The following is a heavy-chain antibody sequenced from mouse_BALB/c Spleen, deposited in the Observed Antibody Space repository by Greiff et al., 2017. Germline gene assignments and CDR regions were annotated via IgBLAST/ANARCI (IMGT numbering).Heavy chain of an antibody. CDR2: ISYDGSN. D-gene: IGHD2-1*01. Sequence: EVKVEESGPGLVKPSQSLSLTCSVTGYSITSGYYWNWIRQFPGNKLEWMGYISYDGSNNYNPSLKNRISITRDTSKNQFFLKLNSVTTEDTATYYCAREGGNYDYWGQGTTLTVSS. CDR1: GYSITSGYY. J-gene: IGHJ2*01. CDR3: AREGGNYDY. V-gene: IGHV3-6*02.